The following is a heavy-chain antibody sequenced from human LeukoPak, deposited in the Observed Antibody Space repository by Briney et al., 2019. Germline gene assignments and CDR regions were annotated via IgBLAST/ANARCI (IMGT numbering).Heavy chain of an antibody. D-gene: IGHD6-19*01. CDR1: GYTFTSYA. V-gene: IGHV7-4-1*02. CDR3: VRPYSSGWNDYFDY. J-gene: IGHJ4*02. Sequence: GASVKVSCKASGYTFTSYAMNWVRQAPGQGLEWMGWINTNTGNPTYAQGFTGRFVFSLDTSVSTAYLQISSLKAEDTAVYYCVRPYSSGWNDYFDYWGQGTLVTVSS. CDR2: INTNTGNP.